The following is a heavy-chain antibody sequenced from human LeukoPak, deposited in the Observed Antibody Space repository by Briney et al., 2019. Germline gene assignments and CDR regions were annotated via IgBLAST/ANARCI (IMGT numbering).Heavy chain of an antibody. Sequence: SETLSLTCTVSGGSISSHYWSWIRQPPGKGLEWIGYIYYSGSTNYNPSLKSRVTISVDTSKNQFSLKLSSVTAADTAVYYCARGGLGSSWSNWFDPWGQGTLVTVPS. CDR2: IYYSGST. CDR3: ARGGLGSSWSNWFDP. J-gene: IGHJ5*02. V-gene: IGHV4-59*11. CDR1: GGSISSHY. D-gene: IGHD6-13*01.